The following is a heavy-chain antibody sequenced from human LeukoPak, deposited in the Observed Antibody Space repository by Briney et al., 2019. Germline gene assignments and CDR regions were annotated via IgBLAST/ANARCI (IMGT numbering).Heavy chain of an antibody. D-gene: IGHD2-21*01. CDR1: GFTFSSYG. J-gene: IGHJ4*02. CDR2: IWYDGSNK. Sequence: GGSLRLSCAASGFTFSSYGIHWVRQAPGKGLEWVAIIWYDGSNKYYGDSVKGRFTISRDNSKNTLYLQMNSLRAEDTAVYYCARDSPGFGGDDFDYWGQGTLVTVYS. V-gene: IGHV3-30*02. CDR3: ARDSPGFGGDDFDY.